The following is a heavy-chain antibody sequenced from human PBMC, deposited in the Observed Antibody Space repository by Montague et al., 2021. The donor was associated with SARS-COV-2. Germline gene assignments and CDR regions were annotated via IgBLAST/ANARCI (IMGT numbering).Heavy chain of an antibody. D-gene: IGHD3-10*01. V-gene: IGHV4-31*03. CDR2: IYYSRST. Sequence: TLSLTCTVPGGSISGGGYYWSCIRQHPGKGLDWNGYIYYSRSTYSNPPLKSRLTISVDTSQNQFSLKLSSVTAADTALYYCAGEDYYGSGSDHFSGWFDPWGQGTLVTVSS. J-gene: IGHJ5*02. CDR1: GGSISGGGYY. CDR3: AGEDYYGSGSDHFSGWFDP.